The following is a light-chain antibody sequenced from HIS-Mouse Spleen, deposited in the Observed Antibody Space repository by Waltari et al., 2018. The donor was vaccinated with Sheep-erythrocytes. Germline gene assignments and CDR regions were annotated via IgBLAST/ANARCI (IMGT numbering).Light chain of an antibody. CDR1: IRDLGGYNY. CDR3: CSYAGSYNHV. V-gene: IGLV2-11*01. Sequence: QSALTQPRSVSGSPGQSVPISCTGTIRDLGGYNYVSCYQQHPDKTPKLILYDFSKRPSGVPDRFSGSKSGNTASLTISGLQAEDEADYYCCSYAGSYNHVFATGTKVTVL. J-gene: IGLJ1*01. CDR2: DFS.